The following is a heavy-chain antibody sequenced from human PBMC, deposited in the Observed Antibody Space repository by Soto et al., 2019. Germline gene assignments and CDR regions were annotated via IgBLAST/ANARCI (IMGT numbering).Heavy chain of an antibody. CDR3: TTDSVDDSELVDAFDI. Sequence: GGSLKLSCAASGFTFSNAWITWVRQAPGKGLEWVAGIKSKMDGGTTDYAAPVKGRFTISRDDSKNTLYLQMNSLKTEDTAVYYCTTDSVDDSELVDAFDIWGQGTMVTVSS. J-gene: IGHJ3*02. V-gene: IGHV3-15*01. CDR1: GFTFSNAW. D-gene: IGHD6-6*01. CDR2: IKSKMDGGTT.